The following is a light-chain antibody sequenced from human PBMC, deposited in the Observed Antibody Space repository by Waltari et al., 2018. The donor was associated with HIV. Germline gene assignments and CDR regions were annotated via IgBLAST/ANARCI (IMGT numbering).Light chain of an antibody. V-gene: IGKV4-1*01. CDR2: WAS. CDR1: PSVFYTPTAKNY. J-gene: IGKJ1*01. Sequence: DVVMTQSPDALAVSLGERATINCTATPSVFYTPTAKNYIAWYQQRPGQAPKLLIYWASTREFGVSARFSGSGSGTNFTLTITSLQAEDVAVYYCQQYYSPPPTFGQGTKVEIK. CDR3: QQYYSPPPT.